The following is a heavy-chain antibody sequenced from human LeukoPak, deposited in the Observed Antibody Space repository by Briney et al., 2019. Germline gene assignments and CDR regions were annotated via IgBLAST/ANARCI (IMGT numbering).Heavy chain of an antibody. CDR2: IYYSGST. V-gene: IGHV4-30-4*01. Sequence: IYYSGSTYYNPSLKSRVTISVDTSKNQFSLKLSSVTAADTAVYYCARAYDSSGYYPPGYWGQGTLVTVSS. CDR3: ARAYDSSGYYPPGY. J-gene: IGHJ4*02. D-gene: IGHD3-22*01.